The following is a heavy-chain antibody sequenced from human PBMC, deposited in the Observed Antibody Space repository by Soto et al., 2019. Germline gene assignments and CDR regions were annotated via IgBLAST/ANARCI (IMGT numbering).Heavy chain of an antibody. V-gene: IGHV4-39*01. J-gene: IGHJ6*02. Sequence: LSLTCTVSGGSISSSSYYWGWIRQPPGKGLEWIGSIYYSGSTYYNPSLKSRVTISVDTSKNQFSLKLSSVTAADTAVYYCARRIYCSSTSCPLYYYYYGMDVWGQGTTVTVSS. D-gene: IGHD2-2*01. CDR3: ARRIYCSSTSCPLYYYYYGMDV. CDR1: GGSISSSSYY. CDR2: IYYSGST.